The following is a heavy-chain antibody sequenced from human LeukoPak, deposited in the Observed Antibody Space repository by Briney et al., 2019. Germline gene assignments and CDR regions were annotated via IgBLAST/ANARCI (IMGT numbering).Heavy chain of an antibody. CDR3: ARDGGGAAAGTAFDY. D-gene: IGHD6-13*01. CDR1: GYSISSGYY. CDR2: IYHSGST. J-gene: IGHJ4*02. Sequence: SETLSLTCTVSGYSISSGYYWGWIRQPPGKGLEWIGSIYHSGSTYYNPSLKSRVTISVDTSKNQFSLKLSSVTAADTAVYYCARDGGGAAAGTAFDYWGQGTLVTVSS. V-gene: IGHV4-38-2*02.